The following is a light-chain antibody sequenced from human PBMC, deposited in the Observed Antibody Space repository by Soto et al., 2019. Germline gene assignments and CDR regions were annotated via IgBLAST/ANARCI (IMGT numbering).Light chain of an antibody. CDR1: QSVSSSY. Sequence: EIVLTQSPGTLSLSPGERATLSCRASQSVSSSYFAWYQQKPGQAPRLLIYGASSRATGIPDRFSGSGSGTDFTLTISRLEPEDFEVYFCQQYGSSPLLTFGPGTKVDIK. J-gene: IGKJ3*01. CDR3: QQYGSSPLLT. CDR2: GAS. V-gene: IGKV3-20*01.